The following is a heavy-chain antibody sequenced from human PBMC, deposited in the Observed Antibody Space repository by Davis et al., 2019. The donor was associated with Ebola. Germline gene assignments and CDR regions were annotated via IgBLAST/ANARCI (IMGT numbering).Heavy chain of an antibody. D-gene: IGHD4-17*01. V-gene: IGHV4-34*01. CDR1: GGSFSGYY. CDR3: ARGSVGMDV. CDR2: INHHGIT. Sequence: GSLRLSCAVYGGSFSGYYWSWIRQPPGKGLEWMGEINHHGITSYNPSLKSRVSMSVDTSKKQFSLKVTSVTAADTAVYYCARGSVGMDVWGHGTTVTVSS. J-gene: IGHJ6*02.